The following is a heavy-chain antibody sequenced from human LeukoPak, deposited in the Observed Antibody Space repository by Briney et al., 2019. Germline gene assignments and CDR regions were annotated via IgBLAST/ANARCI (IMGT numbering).Heavy chain of an antibody. CDR2: INHSGST. CDR3: ASLPVGDGRSRQGAFDI. CDR1: GGSFSGYY. Sequence: SETLSLTCAVYGGSFSGYYWSWIRQPPGKGREWIGEINHSGSTNYNPSLKSRVTISVDTSKNQFSLKLSSVTAADTAVYYCASLPVGDGRSRQGAFDIWGQGTMVTVSS. D-gene: IGHD3-16*01. J-gene: IGHJ3*02. V-gene: IGHV4-34*01.